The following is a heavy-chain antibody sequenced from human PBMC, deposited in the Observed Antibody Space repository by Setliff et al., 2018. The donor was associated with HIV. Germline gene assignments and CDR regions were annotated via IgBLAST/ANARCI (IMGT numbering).Heavy chain of an antibody. CDR1: GYNFTNYW. J-gene: IGHJ4*02. D-gene: IGHD2-2*01. V-gene: IGHV5-51*01. CDR3: ARHLPDYQLLSPTFDH. Sequence: PGESLKISCKASGYNFTNYWIDWVRQMPGKGLEWMGVIYPGDSDTRYSPSFQGQVTISVDKSITTAYLHWRSLKASDTAMYYCARHLPDYQLLSPTFDHWGQRTPVTVSS. CDR2: IYPGDSDT.